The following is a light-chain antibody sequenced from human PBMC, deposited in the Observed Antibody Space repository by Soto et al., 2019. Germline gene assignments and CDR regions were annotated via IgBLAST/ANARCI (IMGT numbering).Light chain of an antibody. V-gene: IGKV1-13*02. J-gene: IGKJ1*01. Sequence: AIQLTQSPCSLSASVGDRVTLTCRASLDISGALAWYQQKPGKAPKLLIYYASTLESGVPARFSGSGSGTNFTLAISSLQSEDFAVYYCQQYAYWPETFGQGTKVDI. CDR2: YAS. CDR3: QQYAYWPET. CDR1: LDISGA.